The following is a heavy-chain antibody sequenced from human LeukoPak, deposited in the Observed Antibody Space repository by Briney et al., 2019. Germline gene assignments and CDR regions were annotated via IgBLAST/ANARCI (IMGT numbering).Heavy chain of an antibody. CDR3: ARSTLRGDYEYYYYMDV. CDR2: IYPGDSDT. D-gene: IGHD4-17*01. J-gene: IGHJ6*03. Sequence: GESLKISCKGSGYSFTSYWIGWVRQMPGKGLEWMGIIYPGDSDTRYSPSFQGQVTISADKSISTAYLQRSSLKASDTAMYYCARSTLRGDYEYYYYMDVWGKGTTVTISS. V-gene: IGHV5-51*01. CDR1: GYSFTSYW.